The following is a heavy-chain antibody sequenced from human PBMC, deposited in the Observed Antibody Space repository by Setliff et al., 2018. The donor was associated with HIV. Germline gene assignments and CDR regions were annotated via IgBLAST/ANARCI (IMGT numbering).Heavy chain of an antibody. CDR1: GYTFSSYG. D-gene: IGHD3-16*01. Sequence: ASLKVSCKASGYTFSSYGFSWVRQAPGQGLEWMGWISGNNGNRNYAQRLQGRVTMTTDTSTSTAYMELRSLRSDDTAVYYCAREGLLGIWGQGTMVTVSS. CDR2: ISGNNGNR. CDR3: AREGLLGI. V-gene: IGHV1-18*01. J-gene: IGHJ3*02.